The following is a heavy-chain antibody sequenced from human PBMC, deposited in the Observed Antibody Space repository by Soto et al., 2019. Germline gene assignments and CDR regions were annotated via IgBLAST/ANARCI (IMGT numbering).Heavy chain of an antibody. J-gene: IGHJ6*02. CDR3: ARSYYGSGSYEGYYYGMDV. V-gene: IGHV4-34*01. D-gene: IGHD3-10*01. Sequence: QVQLQQWGAGLLKPSETLSLTCAVYGGSFSGYYWSWIRQPPGKGLEWIGEINHSGSTNYNPSLRSRVTLSVDTSKNQFSLKLSSVTAADTAVYYCARSYYGSGSYEGYYYGMDVWGQGTTVTVSS. CDR2: INHSGST. CDR1: GGSFSGYY.